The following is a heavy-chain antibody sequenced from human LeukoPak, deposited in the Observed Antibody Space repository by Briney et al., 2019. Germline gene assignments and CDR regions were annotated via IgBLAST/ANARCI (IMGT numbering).Heavy chain of an antibody. CDR1: GFTFSTCA. D-gene: IGHD4-23*01. V-gene: IGHV3-9*01. CDR3: AKSATVVTWGAFDI. CDR2: ISWNSGSI. Sequence: PGGSLRLSCPASGFTFSTCAMSWVRQAPGKGLEWVSGISWNSGSIGYADSVKGRFTISRDNAKNSLYLQMNSLRAEDTALYYCAKSATVVTWGAFDIWGQGTMVTVSS. J-gene: IGHJ3*02.